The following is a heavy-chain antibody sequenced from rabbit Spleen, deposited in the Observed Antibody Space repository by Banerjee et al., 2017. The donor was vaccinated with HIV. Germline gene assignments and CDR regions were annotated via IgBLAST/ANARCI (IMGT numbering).Heavy chain of an antibody. CDR3: ARDAGSYAYIDVYFSL. J-gene: IGHJ4*01. CDR2: VYTGNGKN. Sequence: QEQLVESGGGLVKPGASLTLTCTASGFSFSSSYDMCWVRQAPGKGLAWIGCVYTGNGKNYYASWAKGRVTISKTSSTTVTLQMTSLTAADTATYFCARDAGSYAYIDVYFSLWGQGTLVTVS. D-gene: IGHD6-1*01. V-gene: IGHV1S45*01. CDR1: GFSFSSSYD.